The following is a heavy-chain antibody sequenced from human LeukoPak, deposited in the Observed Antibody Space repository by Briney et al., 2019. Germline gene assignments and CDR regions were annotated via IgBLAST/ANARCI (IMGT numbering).Heavy chain of an antibody. Sequence: ASVKVSCKASGYTFTGYYMHWVRQAPGQGLEWMGWINPNSGGTNYAQKFQGRVTMTRDTSISTAYTELSRLRSDDTAVYYCARAVILHYSNTLDYWGQGTLVTVSS. J-gene: IGHJ4*02. CDR1: GYTFTGYY. V-gene: IGHV1-2*02. CDR3: ARAVILHYSNTLDY. D-gene: IGHD2/OR15-2a*01. CDR2: INPNSGGT.